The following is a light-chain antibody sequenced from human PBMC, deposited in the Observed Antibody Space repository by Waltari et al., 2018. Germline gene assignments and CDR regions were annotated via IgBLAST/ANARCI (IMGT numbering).Light chain of an antibody. V-gene: IGLV3-21*02. CDR3: QVWDSSSDHWV. CDR1: NIGSKS. J-gene: IGLJ3*02. Sequence: SYVLTQPPSVSVAPGQTARITCGGNNIGSKSVHWYQQKPGQAPVLVVYDDSDRPSGIPGRLSGSNAGNTATLTISRVEAGDEADYYCQVWDSSSDHWVFGGGTKLTVL. CDR2: DDS.